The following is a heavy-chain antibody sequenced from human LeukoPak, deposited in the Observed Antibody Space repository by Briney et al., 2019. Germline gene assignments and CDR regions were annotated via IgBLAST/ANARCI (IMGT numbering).Heavy chain of an antibody. J-gene: IGHJ4*02. Sequence: ASVKVSCKASGYSFTSYAINWVRQAPGQGLEWMGWISAYNGNTNYAQKLQGRVTMTTDTSTSTAYMELRSLRSDDTAVYYCARVPSGGYSFDYWGQGTLVTVSS. CDR2: ISAYNGNT. CDR1: GYSFTSYA. V-gene: IGHV1-18*04. D-gene: IGHD4-23*01. CDR3: ARVPSGGYSFDY.